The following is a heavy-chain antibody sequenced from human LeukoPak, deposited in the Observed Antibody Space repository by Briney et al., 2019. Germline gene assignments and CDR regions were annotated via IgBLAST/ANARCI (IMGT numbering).Heavy chain of an antibody. CDR2: ISGSGGST. CDR3: AKYSGSYYDPLDY. D-gene: IGHD1-26*01. J-gene: IGHJ4*02. V-gene: IGHV3-23*01. CDR1: GFTFGSYA. Sequence: PGGSLRLSCAASGFTFGSYAMSWVRQAPGKGLEWVSAISGSGGSTYYADSVRGRFTISRDNSKNTLYLQMNSLRAEDTAVYYCAKYSGSYYDPLDYWGQGTLVTVSS.